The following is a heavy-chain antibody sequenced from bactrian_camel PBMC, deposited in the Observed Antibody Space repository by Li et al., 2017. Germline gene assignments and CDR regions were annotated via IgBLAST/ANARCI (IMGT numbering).Heavy chain of an antibody. D-gene: IGHD3*01. CDR1: DDANELEW. Sequence: HVQLVESGGGSVEAGGSQRLSCVVTDDANELEWIGWFRPDDKGERVGVAVIDRDGRTGYLDSVKDRFTISRDGTKNTVYLQMNKLKPEDTAMYYCGASRVIMTPIQALTTSSLFRFWGRGPRSPSP. CDR2: IDRDGRT. J-gene: IGHJ4*01. V-gene: IGHV3S53*01.